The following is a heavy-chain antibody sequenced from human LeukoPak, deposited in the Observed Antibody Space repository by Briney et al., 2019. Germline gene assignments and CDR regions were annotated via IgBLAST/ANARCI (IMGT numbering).Heavy chain of an antibody. J-gene: IGHJ4*02. Sequence: GGSLRLSCAASGFTFSSYAMSWVRQAPGKGLEWVSIISGSGDRTYYTDSVKGRFTISRDNSKNTLYLQMNSLRAEDTAVYYCASSLYYDGSGYYYPYFDYWGQGTLVTVSS. D-gene: IGHD3-22*01. CDR3: ASSLYYDGSGYYYPYFDY. CDR1: GFTFSSYA. CDR2: ISGSGDRT. V-gene: IGHV3-23*01.